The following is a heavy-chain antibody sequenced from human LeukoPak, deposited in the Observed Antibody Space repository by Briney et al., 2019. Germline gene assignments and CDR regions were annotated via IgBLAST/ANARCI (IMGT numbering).Heavy chain of an antibody. J-gene: IGHJ4*02. CDR3: ARGSRDGYNLWYFDY. D-gene: IGHD5-24*01. V-gene: IGHV3-11*04. Sequence: GGSLRLSCAASGFTFSDYYMSWIRQAPGKGLEWVSYISSSGSTIYYADSVKGRFTISRDNSKNTLYLQMNSLRAEDTAVYYCARGSRDGYNLWYFDYWGQGTLVTVSS. CDR2: ISSSGSTI. CDR1: GFTFSDYY.